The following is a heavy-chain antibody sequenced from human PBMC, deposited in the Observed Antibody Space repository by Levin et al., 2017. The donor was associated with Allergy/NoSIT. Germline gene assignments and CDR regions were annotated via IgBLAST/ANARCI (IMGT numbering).Heavy chain of an antibody. CDR2: IHYTGNT. CDR3: ARGWCLFDNSNYTSHQYWHPARLMFFYGMDV. J-gene: IGHJ6*02. D-gene: IGHD2-21*01. V-gene: IGHV4-39*07. Sequence: SETLSLTCAVSGASIRGTSYYWGWIRQPPGKELEWIGSIHYTGNTFSNPSLQSRIAISVDTSKNQFSLLLNSVTAADTAVYYCARGWCLFDNSNYTSHQYWHPARLMFFYGMDVWGQGTTVTVSS. CDR1: GASIRGTSYY.